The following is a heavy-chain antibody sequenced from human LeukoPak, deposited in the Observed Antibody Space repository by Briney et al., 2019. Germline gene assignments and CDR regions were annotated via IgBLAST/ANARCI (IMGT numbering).Heavy chain of an antibody. CDR3: ARDSSSRSLDY. CDR2: IWYDGSNK. CDR1: GFTFSSYG. Sequence: GGSLRLSCSASGFTFSSYGMHWVRQAPGKGLEWVAVIWYDGSNKYYADSVKGRFTISRDNSKNTLYLQMNSLRAEDTAVYNCARDSSSRSLDYWGQGTLVTVSS. J-gene: IGHJ4*02. D-gene: IGHD6-6*01. V-gene: IGHV3-33*08.